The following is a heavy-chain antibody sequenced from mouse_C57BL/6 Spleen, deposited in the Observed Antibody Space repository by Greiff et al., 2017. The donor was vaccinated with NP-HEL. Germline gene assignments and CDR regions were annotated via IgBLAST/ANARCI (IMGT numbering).Heavy chain of an antibody. D-gene: IGHD2-2*01. V-gene: IGHV1-55*01. J-gene: IGHJ3*01. CDR2: IYPGSGST. CDR1: GYTFTSYW. CDR3: ASPLFGYDEAWFAY. Sequence: QVQLQQSGAELVKPGASVKMSCKASGYTFTSYWITWVKQRPGQGLEWIGDIYPGSGSTNYNEKFKSKATLTVDKPSSTAYMQLSSLTSEDSAVYYCASPLFGYDEAWFAYWGQGTLVTVSA.